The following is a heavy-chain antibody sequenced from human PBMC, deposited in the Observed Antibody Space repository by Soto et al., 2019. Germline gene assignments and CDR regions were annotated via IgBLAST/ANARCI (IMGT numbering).Heavy chain of an antibody. CDR1: GFSLSTSGVG. D-gene: IGHD6-13*01. J-gene: IGHJ5*01. V-gene: IGHV2-5*02. Sequence: QITLKESGPTLVKPTQTLTLTCTFSGFSLSTSGVGVGWIRQPPGKALEWLALIYGDDDKRYSPSLESRLTITKDTSKNQVVLSMANMDPVDTGTYFCAHRLTGIWFVTWGHGTLVTVAS. CDR3: AHRLTGIWFVT. CDR2: IYGDDDK.